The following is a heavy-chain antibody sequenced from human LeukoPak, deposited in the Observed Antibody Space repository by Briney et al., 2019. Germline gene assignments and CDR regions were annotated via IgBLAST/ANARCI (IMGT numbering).Heavy chain of an antibody. CDR3: AKDRDSSWYSGCFDY. D-gene: IGHD6-13*01. Sequence: GGSLRLSCAASGFTFTSYGMHWVRQAPGKGLEWVAVISYDGTYKYYAGSVKGRFPISRDDSKNTLYLQMNSLRAEDTAVYYCAKDRDSSWYSGCFDYWGQGTLVTVSS. V-gene: IGHV3-30*18. J-gene: IGHJ4*02. CDR1: GFTFTSYG. CDR2: ISYDGTYK.